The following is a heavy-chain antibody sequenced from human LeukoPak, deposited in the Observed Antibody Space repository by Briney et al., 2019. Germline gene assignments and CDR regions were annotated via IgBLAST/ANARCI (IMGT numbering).Heavy chain of an antibody. V-gene: IGHV3-21*05. Sequence: PGGSLRHSCAASGYTFPSYSLNWVRQSPGKGLEWISYVGTGGDDIYYADSVTGRFTISRDNAEKSVYLQMNSLRVEDTAVYYCVRGGWGRDDYFDYWGQGTQVTVSS. CDR2: VGTGGDDI. CDR3: VRGGWGRDDYFDY. J-gene: IGHJ4*02. CDR1: GYTFPSYS. D-gene: IGHD7-27*01.